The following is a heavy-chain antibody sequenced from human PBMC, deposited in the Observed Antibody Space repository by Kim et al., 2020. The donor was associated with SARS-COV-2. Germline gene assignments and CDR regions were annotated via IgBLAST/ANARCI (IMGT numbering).Heavy chain of an antibody. D-gene: IGHD4-17*01. Sequence: GGSLRLSCAASGFTISTYGMHWVRQAPGKGLEWVAVISYDGSNKFYADSVKGRFTISRDNSKNTLHLQMTSLRAEDTAVYSCANPRMTTMTPAFDCWGQG. CDR1: GFTISTYG. CDR3: ANPRMTTMTPAFDC. V-gene: IGHV3-30*18. CDR2: ISYDGSNK. J-gene: IGHJ4*02.